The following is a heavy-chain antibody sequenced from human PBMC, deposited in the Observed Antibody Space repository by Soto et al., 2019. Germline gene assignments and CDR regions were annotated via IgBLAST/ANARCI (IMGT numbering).Heavy chain of an antibody. Sequence: PGGSLRLSCAASGFSFSNYWIHWVRQDPGKGLVWVSRVDSDGTTTNYADSVKGRFTISRDNARNTVYLQMNSLRAEDTAIYYWARGSFRACYLDYWGLGTLVPVSS. V-gene: IGHV3-74*01. CDR2: VDSDGTTT. CDR1: GFSFSNYW. J-gene: IGHJ4*02. CDR3: ARGSFRACYLDY. D-gene: IGHD3-10*01.